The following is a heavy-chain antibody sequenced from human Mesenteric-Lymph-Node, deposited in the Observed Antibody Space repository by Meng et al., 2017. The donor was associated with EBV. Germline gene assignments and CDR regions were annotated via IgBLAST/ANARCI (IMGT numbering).Heavy chain of an antibody. J-gene: IGHJ4*02. Sequence: QVQPVQSGAEVKKPGSSVKVSCKASGGTFSTYALSWARQAPGQGLEWMGGIIPIFGAANYAQNFQARITITADKSTSIAYMELSSLRSEDTAVYYCATGYSGYAWDFWGQGTLVTVSS. D-gene: IGHD5-12*01. CDR3: ATGYSGYAWDF. CDR2: IIPIFGAA. V-gene: IGHV1-69*06. CDR1: GGTFSTYA.